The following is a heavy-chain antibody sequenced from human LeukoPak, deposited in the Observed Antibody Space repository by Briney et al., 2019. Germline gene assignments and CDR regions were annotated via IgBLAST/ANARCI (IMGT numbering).Heavy chain of an antibody. CDR1: GGSISSSSYN. Sequence: PSQTLSLTCSVSGGSISSSSYNWAWIRQPPGKGLEWIVSIYYSGTTYYKTAKKSLLTISVDKNKNTFALKLTYVTAADTALYFCARPRRGYCSSSSCYATWYFDLWGRGTLVTVSS. CDR2: IYYSGTT. J-gene: IGHJ2*01. CDR3: ARPRRGYCSSSSCYATWYFDL. V-gene: IGHV4-39*06. D-gene: IGHD2-2*03.